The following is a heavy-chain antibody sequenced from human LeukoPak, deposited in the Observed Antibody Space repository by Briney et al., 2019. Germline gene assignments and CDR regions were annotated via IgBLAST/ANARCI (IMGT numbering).Heavy chain of an antibody. CDR3: ARVDDYDILTGYYN. CDR2: INHSGST. J-gene: IGHJ4*02. V-gene: IGHV4-34*01. CDR1: GGSFSGYY. D-gene: IGHD3-9*01. Sequence: SETLSLTCAVYGGSFSGYYWSWIRQPTGKGLEWIGEINHSGSTNYNPSLKCRVTISVDTSKNQFSLKLSSVTAADTAVYYCARVDDYDILTGYYNWGQGTLVTVSS.